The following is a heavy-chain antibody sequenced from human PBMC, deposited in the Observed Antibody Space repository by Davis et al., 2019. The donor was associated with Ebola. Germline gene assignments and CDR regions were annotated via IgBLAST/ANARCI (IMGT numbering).Heavy chain of an antibody. CDR2: ISSSGNNT. V-gene: IGHV3-23*01. CDR1: GFTFSNYA. D-gene: IGHD1-7*01. J-gene: IGHJ5*02. CDR3: AKDANWDYVP. Sequence: PGGSLRLSCAASGFTFSNYAMTWVRQAPGKGLEWVSLISSSGNNTYYAASVKGRLTISRDNSKNTLYLQINNLSPEDTARYYCAKDANWDYVPWGQGTLVTVSS.